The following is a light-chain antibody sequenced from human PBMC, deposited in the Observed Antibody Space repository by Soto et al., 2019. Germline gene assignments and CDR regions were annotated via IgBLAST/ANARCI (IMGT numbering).Light chain of an antibody. J-gene: IGKJ3*01. Sequence: EILRTQSPSTLSVSPGERATLSCRSSQSISSNLAWYQQKNGQTHRLLIYGASTRAAGIPARFSGSGSGTDFTPTISSLQSEDFAVYYCQQYKNWPPFSFGPGTKLDIK. CDR3: QQYKNWPPFS. V-gene: IGKV3-15*01. CDR2: GAS. CDR1: QSISSN.